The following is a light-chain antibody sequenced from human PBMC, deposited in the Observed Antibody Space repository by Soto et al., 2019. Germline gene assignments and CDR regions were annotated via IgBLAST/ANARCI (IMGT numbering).Light chain of an antibody. CDR2: DAS. CDR3: QQYNNWPPIT. V-gene: IGKV3D-15*01. CDR1: QSVGSD. J-gene: IGKJ5*01. Sequence: IVMTQSPATLSVSPGERATLSCRASQSVGSDLAWYQQKPGQAPRLVIYDASNRATGIPARFSGSGSGTEFTLTISSLQSEDFAVYYCQQYNNWPPITFGQGTRLEIK.